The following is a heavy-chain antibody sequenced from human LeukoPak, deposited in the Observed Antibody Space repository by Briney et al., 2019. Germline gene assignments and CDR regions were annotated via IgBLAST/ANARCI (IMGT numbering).Heavy chain of an antibody. CDR1: GFTFSDYY. CDR3: ARDGYCSSTSCYVDY. V-gene: IGHV3-11*01. CDR2: ISSSGSTI. D-gene: IGHD2-2*03. Sequence: GGSLRLSCAASGFTFSDYYMSWIRQAPGKGLEWVSYISSSGSTIYYADSVKGRFTIPRDNAKNSLYLQMNSLRAEDTAVYYCARDGYCSSTSCYVDYWGQGTLVTVSS. J-gene: IGHJ4*02.